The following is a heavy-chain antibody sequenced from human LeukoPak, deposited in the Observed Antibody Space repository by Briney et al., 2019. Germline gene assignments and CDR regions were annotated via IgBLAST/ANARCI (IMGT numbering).Heavy chain of an antibody. V-gene: IGHV3-43*02. J-gene: IGHJ6*02. CDR2: ISGDGGST. CDR3: AKDLSGYSSGWVSAYYGMDV. Sequence: GGSLRLSCAASGFTFDDYAMHWVRQAPGKGLGWVSLISGDGGSTYYADSVKGRFTISRDNSKNSLYLQMNSLRTEDTALYYCAKDLSGYSSGWVSAYYGMDVWGQGTTVTVSS. CDR1: GFTFDDYA. D-gene: IGHD6-19*01.